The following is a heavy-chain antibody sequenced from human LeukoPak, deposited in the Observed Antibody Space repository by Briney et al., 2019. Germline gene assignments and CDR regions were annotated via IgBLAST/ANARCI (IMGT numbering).Heavy chain of an antibody. J-gene: IGHJ3*02. CDR2: IYYSGST. V-gene: IGHV4-39*07. Sequence: SETLSLTCTVSGGSISSSSYYWGWIRQPPGKGLEWIGSIYYSGSTYYNPSLKSRVTISVDTSKNQFSLKLSSVTAADTAVYYCARAQWLGPDAFDIWGQGTMVTVSS. CDR3: ARAQWLGPDAFDI. D-gene: IGHD6-19*01. CDR1: GGSISSSSYY.